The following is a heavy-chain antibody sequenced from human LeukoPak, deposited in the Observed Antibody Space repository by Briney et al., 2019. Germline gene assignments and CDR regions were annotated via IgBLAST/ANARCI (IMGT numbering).Heavy chain of an antibody. CDR1: GYTFTGYY. CDR2: INPNSGGT. D-gene: IGHD2-15*01. Sequence: ASVKVSCKASGYTFTGYYMHWVRQAPGQGLEWMGWINPNSGGTNYAQKFQGRVTMTRDTSISTAYMELSRLRSDDTAVHYCALLEDVVVVAATTSHWFDPWGQGTLVTVSS. CDR3: ALLEDVVVVAATTSHWFDP. V-gene: IGHV1-2*02. J-gene: IGHJ5*02.